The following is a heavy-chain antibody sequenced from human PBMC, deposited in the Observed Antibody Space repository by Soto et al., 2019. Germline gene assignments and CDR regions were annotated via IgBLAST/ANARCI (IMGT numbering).Heavy chain of an antibody. CDR1: GGSISSSSYY. V-gene: IGHV4-39*01. CDR3: ARVRRSVTDE. D-gene: IGHD3-22*01. CDR2: IYYSGST. Sequence: PETLSLTCTVSGGSISSSSYYWGWIRQPPGKGLEWIGSIYYSGSTYYNPSLKSRVTISVDTSKNQFSLKLSSVTAADTAVYYCARVRRSVTDEWGQGTLVT. J-gene: IGHJ4*02.